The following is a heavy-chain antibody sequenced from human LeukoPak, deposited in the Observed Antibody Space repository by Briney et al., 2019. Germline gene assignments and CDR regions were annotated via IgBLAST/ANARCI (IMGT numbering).Heavy chain of an antibody. J-gene: IGHJ3*02. CDR2: IYSGGST. D-gene: IGHD3-10*01. Sequence: GVSLRLSCAASVFTVSSNYRSWVRQAPGKGLEWVSVIYSGGSTYYADSVKGRFTISRDNSKNTLYLQMNSLRAEDTAVYYCARVTGGSGGAFDIWGQGTMVTVSS. V-gene: IGHV3-66*01. CDR3: ARVTGGSGGAFDI. CDR1: VFTVSSNY.